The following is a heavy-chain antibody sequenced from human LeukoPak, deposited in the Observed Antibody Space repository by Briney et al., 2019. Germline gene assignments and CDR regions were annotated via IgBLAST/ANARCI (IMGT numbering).Heavy chain of an antibody. CDR2: IYYSGNT. CDR3: AREEVGTPMVNS. D-gene: IGHD5-18*01. Sequence: PSETLSLTCTVSGGSISNYYWGWIRQAPGKGLEWIGSIYYSGNTYYNSSLKSRVTISLDTSKNQFSLNLFSVTAADTAMYYCAREEVGTPMVNSWGQGTLVTVSS. J-gene: IGHJ5*02. CDR1: GGSISNYY. V-gene: IGHV4-39*07.